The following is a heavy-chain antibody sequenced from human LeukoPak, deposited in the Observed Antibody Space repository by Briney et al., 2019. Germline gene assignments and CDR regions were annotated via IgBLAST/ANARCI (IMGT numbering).Heavy chain of an antibody. V-gene: IGHV4-34*01. D-gene: IGHD3-10*01. J-gene: IGHJ4*02. CDR1: GGSFSGYY. Sequence: PSETLSLTCAVYGGSFSGYYWSWIRQPPGKGLEWIGEINHSGSTNYNPSLKSRVTISVDTSKNQFSLKLSSVTAADTAVYYCASNKKRYYGSGYYFDYWGQGTLVTVSS. CDR3: ASNKKRYYGSGYYFDY. CDR2: INHSGST.